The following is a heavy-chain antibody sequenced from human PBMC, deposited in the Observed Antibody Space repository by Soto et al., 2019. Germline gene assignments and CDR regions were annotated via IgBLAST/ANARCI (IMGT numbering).Heavy chain of an antibody. V-gene: IGHV3-23*01. D-gene: IGHD2-2*01. CDR2: ISAGSGNS. CDR3: ARQKLKSSTWYGSIDS. CDR1: GFSFGTHA. J-gene: IGHJ4*02. Sequence: GGSLRLSCVASGFSFGTHAMTWVRQAPGKGLEWVSVISAGSGNSYYADSVKGRFSVSRDNSKNTLWLQMDSLRAEDTGLYYCARQKLKSSTWYGSIDSWGQGTLVTVSS.